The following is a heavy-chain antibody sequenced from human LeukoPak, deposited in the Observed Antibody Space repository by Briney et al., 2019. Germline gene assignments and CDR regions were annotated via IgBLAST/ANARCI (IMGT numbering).Heavy chain of an antibody. CDR1: GGSISSGGYY. D-gene: IGHD3-22*01. J-gene: IGHJ5*02. CDR2: IYYSGST. Sequence: PSETLSLTCTVSGGSISSGGYYWSWIRQHPGKGLEWIGYIYYSGSTNYNPSLKSRVTISVDTSKNQFSLKLSSVTAADTAVYYCARRFDSSDVYWFDPWGQGTLVTVSS. CDR3: ARRFDSSDVYWFDP. V-gene: IGHV4-61*08.